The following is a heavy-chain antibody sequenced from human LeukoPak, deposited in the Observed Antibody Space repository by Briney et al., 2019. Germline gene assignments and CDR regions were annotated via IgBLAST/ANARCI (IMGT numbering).Heavy chain of an antibody. J-gene: IGHJ4*02. Sequence: PSETLSLTCAVYGGSFSGYYWSWIRQPPGKGLEWVGEINHSGSTNYNPSLKSRVTISVDTSKNQFSLKLSSVTAADTAVYYCASVLKYQLLYYFDYWGQGTLVTVSS. CDR3: ASVLKYQLLYYFDY. V-gene: IGHV4-34*01. CDR1: GGSFSGYY. D-gene: IGHD2-2*01. CDR2: INHSGST.